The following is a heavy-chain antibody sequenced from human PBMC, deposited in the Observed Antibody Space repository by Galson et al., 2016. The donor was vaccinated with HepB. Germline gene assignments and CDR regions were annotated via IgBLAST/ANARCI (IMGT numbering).Heavy chain of an antibody. V-gene: IGHV4-61*01. CDR2: SYNSGGT. D-gene: IGHD3-3*01. Sequence: SETLSLTCSVSGGSVRSGSYYWSWIRQPPGKGLEWIGYSYNSGGTKYKPSLKSRVTITVDTAKNQFSLKLTSVTAADTAVYYCARGQNYDFWSAIGMDVWGQGNTVTVSS. CDR3: ARGQNYDFWSAIGMDV. J-gene: IGHJ6*02. CDR1: GGSVRSGSYY.